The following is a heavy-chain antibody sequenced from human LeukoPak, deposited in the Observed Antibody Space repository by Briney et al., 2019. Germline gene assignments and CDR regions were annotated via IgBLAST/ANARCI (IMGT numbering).Heavy chain of an antibody. V-gene: IGHV4-34*01. D-gene: IGHD6-13*01. CDR2: INHSGST. J-gene: IGHJ4*02. CDR1: GGSFSGYY. CDR3: ARGPTKAARFDY. Sequence: SETLSLTCAVYGGSFSGYYWGWIRQPPGKGLEWIGEINHSGSTNYNPSLKSRVTISVDTSKNQFSLKLSSVTAADTAVYYCARGPTKAARFDYWGQGTLVTVSS.